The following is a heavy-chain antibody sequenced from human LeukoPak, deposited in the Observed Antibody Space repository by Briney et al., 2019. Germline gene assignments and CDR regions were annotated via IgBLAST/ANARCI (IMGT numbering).Heavy chain of an antibody. V-gene: IGHV4-4*07. CDR2: IYTSGST. D-gene: IGHD5-18*01. CDR3: ARENIVDTAMVTDY. J-gene: IGHJ4*02. CDR1: GGSISSYY. Sequence: SETLSLTCTVSGGSISSYYWSWIRQPAGKGLEWIGHIYTSGSTNYNPSLKSRVTMSVDTSKNQFSLKLSSVTAADTAVYYCARENIVDTAMVTDYWGQGTLVTVSS.